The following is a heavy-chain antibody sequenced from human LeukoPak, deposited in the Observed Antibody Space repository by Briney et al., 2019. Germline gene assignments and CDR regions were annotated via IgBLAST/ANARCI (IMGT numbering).Heavy chain of an antibody. CDR1: GGTFSSYA. CDR3: TREDY. Sequence: GASVKVSCKASGGTFSSYAISWVRQAPGQGLEWMGWIHPDSGGTNYAQTFQGRVTMTRDTSISTAYMELSRLRSDDSAVYYCTREDYWGQGTLVTVSS. V-gene: IGHV1-2*02. CDR2: IHPDSGGT. J-gene: IGHJ4*02.